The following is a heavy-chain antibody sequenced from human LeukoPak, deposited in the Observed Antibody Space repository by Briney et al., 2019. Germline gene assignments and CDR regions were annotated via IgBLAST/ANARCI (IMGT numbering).Heavy chain of an antibody. CDR2: ISYDGSNK. J-gene: IGHJ4*02. V-gene: IGHV3-30*18. CDR3: AKDWSYHYTVDY. Sequence: AGRSLRLSCATSGFTFSSCAMHWVRQAPGKGLEWVVFISYDGSNKYYADSVKGRFTISRDNSKNTLYLQMNSLRPEDTAVYYCAKDWSYHYTVDYWGQGTLVTVSS. D-gene: IGHD3-16*02. CDR1: GFTFSSCA.